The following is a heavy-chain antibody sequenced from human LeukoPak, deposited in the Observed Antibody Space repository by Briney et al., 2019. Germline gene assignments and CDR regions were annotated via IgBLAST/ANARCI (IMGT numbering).Heavy chain of an antibody. Sequence: SETLSLTCAVYGGSFSGYYWSWIRQPPGKGLEWIGEINHSGSTNYNPSHKSRVTISVDTSKNQFSLKLSSVTAADTAVYYCAKHAMATVVSDYFDYWGQGTLVTVSS. CDR2: INHSGST. CDR3: AKHAMATVVSDYFDY. V-gene: IGHV4-34*01. J-gene: IGHJ4*02. CDR1: GGSFSGYY. D-gene: IGHD4-23*01.